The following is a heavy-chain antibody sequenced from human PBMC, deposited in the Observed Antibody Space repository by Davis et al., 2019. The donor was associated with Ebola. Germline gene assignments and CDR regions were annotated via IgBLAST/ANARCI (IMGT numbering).Heavy chain of an antibody. CDR3: AKPLPSSSKIYYYYGMDV. Sequence: GESLKISCAASGFTFSSYAMSWVRQAPGKGLEWVSAISGSGGSTYCADSVKGRFTISRDNSKNTLYLQMNSLRAEDTAVYYCAKPLPSSSKIYYYYGMDVWGQGTTVTVSS. V-gene: IGHV3-23*01. D-gene: IGHD6-6*01. CDR1: GFTFSSYA. CDR2: ISGSGGST. J-gene: IGHJ6*02.